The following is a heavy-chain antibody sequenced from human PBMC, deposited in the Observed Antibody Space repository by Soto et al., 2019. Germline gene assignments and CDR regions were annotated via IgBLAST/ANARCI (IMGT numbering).Heavy chain of an antibody. CDR3: AGRTRDLWFGELFGFDP. J-gene: IGHJ5*02. Sequence: PXESLRLSCAASGFSFSRYAMKGVRQAPGKGLEWVAVITSDGSIKYYADSVNGRYTISRDNSNNTLFLQLNSLRAEDTAVYYCAGRTRDLWFGELFGFDPWGQGTLVTVSS. D-gene: IGHD3-10*01. CDR2: ITSDGSIK. CDR1: GFSFSRYA. V-gene: IGHV3-30-3*01.